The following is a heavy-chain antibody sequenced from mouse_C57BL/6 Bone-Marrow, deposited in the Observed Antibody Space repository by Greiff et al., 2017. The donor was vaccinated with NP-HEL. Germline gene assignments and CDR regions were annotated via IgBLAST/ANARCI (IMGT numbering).Heavy chain of an antibody. Sequence: QVQLQQPGTELVKPGASVKLSCTASGYTFTSYWMHWVKQRPGQGLEWIGNINPSNGGTNYTEKFKSKATLTVDKSSSTAYMQLSSLTSEDSAVYYCARYEGKMDGKRYFDDWGQGTTLTVSS. CDR3: ARYEGKMDGKRYFDD. V-gene: IGHV1-53*01. J-gene: IGHJ2*01. CDR1: GYTFTSYW. CDR2: INPSNGGT. D-gene: IGHD2-1*01.